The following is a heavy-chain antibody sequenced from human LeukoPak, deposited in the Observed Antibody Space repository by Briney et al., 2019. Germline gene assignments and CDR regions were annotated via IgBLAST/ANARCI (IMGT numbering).Heavy chain of an antibody. J-gene: IGHJ4*02. Sequence: GGSLRLSCAASGFTFSSYAMSWVRQAPGKGLEWVSAISGSGGSTYYADSVKGRLTISRDNSKNTLYLQMNSLRAEDTAVYYCANSGRALGNCNYGVLRYWGQGTLVTVSS. CDR1: GFTFSSYA. CDR3: ANSGRALGNCNYGVLRY. D-gene: IGHD1-7*01. CDR2: ISGSGGST. V-gene: IGHV3-23*01.